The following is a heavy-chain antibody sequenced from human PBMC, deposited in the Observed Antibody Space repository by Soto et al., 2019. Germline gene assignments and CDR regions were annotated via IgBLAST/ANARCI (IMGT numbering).Heavy chain of an antibody. D-gene: IGHD6-19*01. CDR3: AREIAVAGSDWFDP. J-gene: IGHJ5*02. Sequence: GGSLRLSCAASGFTFSSYWMSWVRQATGKGLEWVANIKQDGSEKYYVDSVKGRFTISRDNAKNSLYLQMNSLRAEDTAVYYCAREIAVAGSDWFDPWGQGTLVTVSS. V-gene: IGHV3-7*01. CDR2: IKQDGSEK. CDR1: GFTFSSYW.